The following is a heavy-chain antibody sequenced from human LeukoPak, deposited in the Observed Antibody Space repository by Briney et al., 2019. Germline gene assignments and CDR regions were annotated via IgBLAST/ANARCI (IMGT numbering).Heavy chain of an antibody. J-gene: IGHJ4*02. D-gene: IGHD2-21*02. CDR1: GYTFTSYG. V-gene: IGHV1-18*01. CDR2: ISAYSGNT. Sequence: ASVKVSCKASGYTFTSYGISWVRQAPGQGLEWMGWISAYSGNTNYAQKLQGRVTMTTDTSTSTAYMELRSLRSDDTAVYYCARVVGWWVVTAPSYFDYWGQGTLVTVSS. CDR3: ARVVGWWVVTAPSYFDY.